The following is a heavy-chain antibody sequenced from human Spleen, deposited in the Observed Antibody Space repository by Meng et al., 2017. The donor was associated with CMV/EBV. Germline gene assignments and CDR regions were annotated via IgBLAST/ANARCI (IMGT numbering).Heavy chain of an antibody. CDR3: ARDKRDLAADYYLYSMDV. CDR1: GGIFSSYA. Sequence: SVKVSCKTSGGIFSSYAISWVRQAPGQGLEWMGGIIPKFGAPNYAPKFQGRVTITTDESTSTASMDLSSLRSEDTAVYYCARDKRDLAADYYLYSMDVWGQGTTVTVSS. CDR2: IIPKFGAP. V-gene: IGHV1-69*05. D-gene: IGHD6-13*01. J-gene: IGHJ6*02.